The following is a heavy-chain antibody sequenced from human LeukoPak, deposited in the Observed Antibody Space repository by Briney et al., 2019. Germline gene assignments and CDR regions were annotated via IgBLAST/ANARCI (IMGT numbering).Heavy chain of an antibody. V-gene: IGHV3-7*03. CDR1: GLTFSIHW. CDR3: AREAPISDSGNYYKSLGY. CDR2: INQDGSDK. D-gene: IGHD3-10*01. J-gene: IGHJ4*02. Sequence: GGSLRLSCAASGLTFSIHWMNWVRQAPGKGLECVANINQDGSDKYYVDSVKGRFTISRDNTKNSLYLQMNSLRAEDTAVYYCAREAPISDSGNYYKSLGYWGQGTLVTVSS.